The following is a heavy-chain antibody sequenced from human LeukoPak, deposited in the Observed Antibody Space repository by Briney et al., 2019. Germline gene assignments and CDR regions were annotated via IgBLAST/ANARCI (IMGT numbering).Heavy chain of an antibody. CDR3: ARDLRFLEWLLYGDAFDI. CDR1: GFTFSSYW. V-gene: IGHV3-7*01. D-gene: IGHD3-3*01. CDR2: IKQGGSEK. Sequence: GGSLRLSCAASGFTFSSYWMSWVRQAPGKGLEWVANIKQGGSEKYYVDSVKGRFTISRDNAKNSLYLQMNSLRAEDTAVYYCARDLRFLEWLLYGDAFDIWGQGTMVTVSS. J-gene: IGHJ3*02.